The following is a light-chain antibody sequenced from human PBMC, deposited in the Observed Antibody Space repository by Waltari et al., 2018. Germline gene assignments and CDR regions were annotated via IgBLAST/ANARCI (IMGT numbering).Light chain of an antibody. CDR3: SSYTSSTTWV. Sequence: QSALTQPASVSGSPGQSITISCTGTSSDVGSYKFVSWYQQHPGKAPKLMIYESNRRSGVSNRFSGSKSGNTASLTISGLQAEDEADYYCSSYTSSTTWVFGGGTKVTVL. CDR2: ES. V-gene: IGLV2-14*02. CDR1: SSDVGSYKF. J-gene: IGLJ3*02.